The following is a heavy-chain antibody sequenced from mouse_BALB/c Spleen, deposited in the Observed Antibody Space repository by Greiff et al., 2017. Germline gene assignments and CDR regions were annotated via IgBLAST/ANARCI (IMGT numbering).Heavy chain of an antibody. CDR2: IRSKSNNYAT. D-gene: IGHD2-3*01. CDR1: GFTFNTYA. Sequence: EVKLVESGGGLVQPKGSLKLSCAASGFTFNTYAMNWVRQAPGKGLEWVARIRSKSNNYATYYADSVKDRFTISRDDSQSMLYLQMNNLKTEDTAMYYCVRHEGYYGRYYAMDYWGQGTSVTVSS. V-gene: IGHV10-1*02. J-gene: IGHJ4*01. CDR3: VRHEGYYGRYYAMDY.